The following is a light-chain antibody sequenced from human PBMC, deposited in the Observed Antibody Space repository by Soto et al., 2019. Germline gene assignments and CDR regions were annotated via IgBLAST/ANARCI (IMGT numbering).Light chain of an antibody. CDR2: AAS. V-gene: IGKV1-8*01. CDR3: QQYYSYPLA. J-gene: IGKJ3*01. Sequence: AIRMTQSPSSFSASTGDRVTITCRASQGISSYLAWYQQKPGKAPKLLIYAASTLQSGVPSRFSGSGSETDFTITISCLQSEDFATYYCQQYYSYPLAFGPGTKVDIK. CDR1: QGISSY.